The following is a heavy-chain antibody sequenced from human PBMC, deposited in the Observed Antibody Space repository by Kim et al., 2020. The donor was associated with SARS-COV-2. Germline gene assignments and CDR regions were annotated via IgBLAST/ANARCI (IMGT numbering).Heavy chain of an antibody. CDR1: GYSFTSYW. D-gene: IGHD4-17*01. CDR2: IYPGDSDT. J-gene: IGHJ3*02. Sequence: GESLKISCKGSGYSFTSYWIGWGRQMPGKGLEWMGIIYPGDSDTRYSPSFQGQVTISADKSISTAYLQWSSLKAADTAMYYCATGGVYGDLRGAAFDIWGQGTMVTVSS. V-gene: IGHV5-51*01. CDR3: ATGGVYGDLRGAAFDI.